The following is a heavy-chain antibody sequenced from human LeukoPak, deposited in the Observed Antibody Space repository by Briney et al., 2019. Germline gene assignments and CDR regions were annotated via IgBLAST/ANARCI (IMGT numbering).Heavy chain of an antibody. D-gene: IGHD6-19*01. CDR1: GCTFSSYG. V-gene: IGHV3-33*01. CDR3: ARDPGVRWLVGFDY. CDR2: IWYDGSNK. J-gene: IGHJ4*02. Sequence: PAWSLRLSCAASGCTFSSYGMHWVRQAPGKGLEWVGVIWYDGSNKYYADSVRGRFTISRDNSKNTLYLQMDSLRAEDTAVYYCARDPGVRWLVGFDYWGQGTLVTVSS.